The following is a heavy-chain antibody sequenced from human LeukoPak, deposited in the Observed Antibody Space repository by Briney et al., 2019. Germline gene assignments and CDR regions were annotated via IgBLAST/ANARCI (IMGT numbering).Heavy chain of an antibody. V-gene: IGHV3-53*01. CDR1: GFTVSSNY. CDR2: IYSGGST. J-gene: IGHJ4*02. Sequence: PGGSLRLSCAASGFTVSSNYMSWVRQAPGKGLEWVSVIYSGGSTYYADSVKGRFTISRDNSKNTLYLQMNSLRAEDTAVYYCARVSQRGFWSGYYLDYWGQGTLVTVSS. D-gene: IGHD3-3*01. CDR3: ARVSQRGFWSGYYLDY.